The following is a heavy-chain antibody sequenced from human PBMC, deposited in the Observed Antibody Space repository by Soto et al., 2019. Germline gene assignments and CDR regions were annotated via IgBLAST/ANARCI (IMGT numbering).Heavy chain of an antibody. J-gene: IGHJ5*02. Sequence: GGSLRLSCAASGFTFSSYSMNWVRQAPGKGLEWVSSISSSSSYIYYADSVKGRFTISRDNAKNSLYLQMNSLRAEDTAVYYCARSGPDYDFWSGSGGVDPWGQGTLVTVSS. CDR2: ISSSSSYI. V-gene: IGHV3-21*01. D-gene: IGHD3-3*01. CDR1: GFTFSSYS. CDR3: ARSGPDYDFWSGSGGVDP.